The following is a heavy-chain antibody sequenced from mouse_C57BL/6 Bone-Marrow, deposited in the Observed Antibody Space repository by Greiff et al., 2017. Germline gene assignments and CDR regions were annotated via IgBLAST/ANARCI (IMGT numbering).Heavy chain of an antibody. D-gene: IGHD1-1*01. CDR2: IRNKANGYTT. Sequence: EVHLVESGGGLVQPGGSLSLSCAASGFTFTDYYMSWVRQPPGKALEWLGFIRNKANGYTTEYSATVKGRVTISRDNSQSILYLQLNALRAEDSAAYYGARSGYCGGGYVGFAYWGQGTLVTVSA. CDR3: ARSGYCGGGYVGFAY. V-gene: IGHV7-3*01. J-gene: IGHJ3*01. CDR1: GFTFTDYY.